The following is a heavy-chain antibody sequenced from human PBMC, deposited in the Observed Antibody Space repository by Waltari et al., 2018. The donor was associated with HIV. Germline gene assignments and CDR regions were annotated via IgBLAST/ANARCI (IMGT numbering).Heavy chain of an antibody. CDR1: CYSFTRYG. CDR2: FSAYNGNT. D-gene: IGHD3-22*01. Sequence: QVQLVQSGAEVKKPGASVKVSCKASCYSFTRYGFSWARQAPGQGLEWMGWFSAYNGNTDIRQKFQCRLTMDTDTATSTAYMELRSLRSDDTAVYYCARSSLLTDYSDSSGYYFVDWGQGTLVTVSS. CDR3: ARSSLLTDYSDSSGYYFVD. V-gene: IGHV1-18*01. J-gene: IGHJ4*02.